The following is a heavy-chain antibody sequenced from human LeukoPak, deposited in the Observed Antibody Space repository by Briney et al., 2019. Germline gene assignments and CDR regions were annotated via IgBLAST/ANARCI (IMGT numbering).Heavy chain of an antibody. CDR2: INHSGST. V-gene: IGHV4-34*01. CDR3: ARQYGSSSSYFDY. D-gene: IGHD6-13*01. J-gene: IGHJ4*02. Sequence: SETLSLTCAVYGGSFSGYYWSWIRQPPGKGLEWIGEINHSGSTYYNPSLKSRVTISVDTSKNQFSLKLSSVTAADTAVYYCARQYGSSSSYFDYWGQGTLVTVSS. CDR1: GGSFSGYY.